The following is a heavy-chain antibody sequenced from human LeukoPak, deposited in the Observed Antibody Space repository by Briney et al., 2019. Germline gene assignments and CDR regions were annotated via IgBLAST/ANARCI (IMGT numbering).Heavy chain of an antibody. CDR3: ARPYCSGGSCYWFDP. Sequence: GASVKVSCKASGYTFTGNYMHWVRQAPGQGLEWMGWINPNSGGTNYAQKFQGRVTMTRDTSISTAYMELSRLRSDDTAVYYCARPYCSGGSCYWFDPWGQGTLVTVSS. CDR1: GYTFTGNY. J-gene: IGHJ5*02. D-gene: IGHD2-15*01. V-gene: IGHV1-2*02. CDR2: INPNSGGT.